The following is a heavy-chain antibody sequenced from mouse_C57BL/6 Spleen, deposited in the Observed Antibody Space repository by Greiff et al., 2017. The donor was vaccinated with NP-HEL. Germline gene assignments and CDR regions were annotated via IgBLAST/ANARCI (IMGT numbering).Heavy chain of an antibody. Sequence: EVKVVESGGGLVQPGGSLKLSCAASGFTFSDYYMYWVRQTPEKRLEWVAYISNGGGSTYYPDTVKGRFTISRDNAKNPLYLQMSLLESEDTAMYYCARSSCDVYYLDYWGQGTTLTVSS. V-gene: IGHV5-12*01. D-gene: IGHD6-1*01. J-gene: IGHJ2*01. CDR2: ISNGGGST. CDR3: ARSSCDVYYLDY. CDR1: GFTFSDYY.